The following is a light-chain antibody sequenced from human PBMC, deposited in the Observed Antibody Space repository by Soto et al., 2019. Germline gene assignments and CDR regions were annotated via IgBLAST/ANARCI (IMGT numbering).Light chain of an antibody. V-gene: IGKV3-11*01. CDR1: QSVPTS. J-gene: IGKJ1*01. CDR2: AAS. Sequence: EIVLTQSPATLSLSPGERATLSCRASQSVPTSLAWFQHKPGQAPRLLIYAASNRATGIPARFSGSGSGTDFTLTISGLEPADFAVYYCQQRHSWPRTFGQGTKVEIK. CDR3: QQRHSWPRT.